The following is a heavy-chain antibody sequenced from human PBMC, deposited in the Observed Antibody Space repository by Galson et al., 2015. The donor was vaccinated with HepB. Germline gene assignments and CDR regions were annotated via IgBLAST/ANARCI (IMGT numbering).Heavy chain of an antibody. CDR2: ISGNGGST. V-gene: IGHV3-64*01. CDR3: ARTSDFWSGYYWFDS. CDR1: GFTFSSDA. D-gene: IGHD3-3*01. Sequence: SLRLSCAASGFTFSSDAMHWVRQAPGKGLEYVSSISGNGGSTYYANSVKGRFIISRDNSKNTVYLQLGSLGAEDTAVYHCARTSDFWSGYYWFDSWGQGTLVTVSS. J-gene: IGHJ5*01.